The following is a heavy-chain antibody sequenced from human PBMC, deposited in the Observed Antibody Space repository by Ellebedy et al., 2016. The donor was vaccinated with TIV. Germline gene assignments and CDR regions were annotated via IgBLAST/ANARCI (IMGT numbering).Heavy chain of an antibody. CDR1: GYTFTIYG. CDR2: ISGYNGNT. Sequence: ASVKVSCKASGYTFTIYGITWVRQAPGQGLEWMGWISGYNGNTNYAQKLQGRVTMTTDTSTSTAYMELRSLRSDDTAVYYCAREFSALWFGESLSGMDVWGQGTTVTVSS. D-gene: IGHD3-10*01. CDR3: AREFSALWFGESLSGMDV. J-gene: IGHJ6*02. V-gene: IGHV1-18*01.